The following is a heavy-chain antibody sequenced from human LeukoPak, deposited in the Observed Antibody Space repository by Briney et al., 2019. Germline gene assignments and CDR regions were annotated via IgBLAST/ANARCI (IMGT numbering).Heavy chain of an antibody. V-gene: IGHV3-30*04. D-gene: IGHD3-16*01. J-gene: IGHJ6*04. CDR1: GFTFSSYA. CDR2: ISYDGSNK. CDR3: AELGIIGGV. Sequence: GGSLRLSCAASGFTFSSYAMHWVRQAPGKGLEWVAVISYDGSNKYYADSVKGRFTISRDNSKNTLYLQMNSLRAEDTAVYYCAELGIIGGVWGKGTTVTISS.